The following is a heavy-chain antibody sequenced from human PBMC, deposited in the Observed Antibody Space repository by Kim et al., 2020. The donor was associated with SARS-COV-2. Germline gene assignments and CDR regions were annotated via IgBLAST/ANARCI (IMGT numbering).Heavy chain of an antibody. Sequence: GGSLRLSCAASGFTFSSYGMHWVRQAPGKGLEWVAVISYDGSNKYYADSVKGRFTISRDNSKNTLYLQMNSLRAEDTAVYYCAKVLWFGELERGGYFDYLGQGTLVTVSS. CDR1: GFTFSSYG. D-gene: IGHD3-10*01. V-gene: IGHV3-30*18. CDR2: ISYDGSNK. CDR3: AKVLWFGELERGGYFDY. J-gene: IGHJ4*02.